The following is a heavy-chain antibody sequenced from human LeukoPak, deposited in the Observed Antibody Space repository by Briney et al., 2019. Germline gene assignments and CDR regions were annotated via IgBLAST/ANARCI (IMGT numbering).Heavy chain of an antibody. CDR3: TMGFLGATPDYFDY. CDR1: GFTFSSYA. CDR2: INGSGGST. J-gene: IGHJ4*02. D-gene: IGHD1-1*01. V-gene: IGHV3-23*01. Sequence: GGSLRLSCAASGFTFSSYAMSWVRQAPGKGLEWVSAINGSGGSTYYADSVKGRFTISRDNTKNTVYQEMNSLRAEDTAVYYCTMGFLGATPDYFDYWGQGTLVTVSS.